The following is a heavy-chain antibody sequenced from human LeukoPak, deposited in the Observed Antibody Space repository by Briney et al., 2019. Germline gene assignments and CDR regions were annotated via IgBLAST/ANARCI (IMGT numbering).Heavy chain of an antibody. CDR1: GFTFNIYS. CDR2: ISGSGGST. J-gene: IGHJ4*02. Sequence: GGPLRLSCAASGFTFNIYSMSWVRQAPGKGLEWVSAISGSGGSTYYADSVKGRFTISRENSKNTLYLQMNSLRAGDTAVYYCAKLYRAVTGMFFDYWGQGTLVTVSS. D-gene: IGHD6-19*01. CDR3: AKLYRAVTGMFFDY. V-gene: IGHV3-23*01.